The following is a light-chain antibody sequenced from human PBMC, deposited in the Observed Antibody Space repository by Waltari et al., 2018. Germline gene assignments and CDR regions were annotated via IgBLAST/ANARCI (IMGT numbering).Light chain of an antibody. J-gene: IGLJ6*01. Sequence: QSVLTQPPSASGTPGQRVTISCSGSSSHIGSNPVDWYQQVPGTAPKLLIHSDYLRPSGVPDRFSGSKSGTSASLAVSGLQSEDEADYYCAAWDDSLRENVFGSGTKVTVL. V-gene: IGLV1-44*01. CDR2: SDY. CDR1: SSHIGSNP. CDR3: AAWDDSLRENV.